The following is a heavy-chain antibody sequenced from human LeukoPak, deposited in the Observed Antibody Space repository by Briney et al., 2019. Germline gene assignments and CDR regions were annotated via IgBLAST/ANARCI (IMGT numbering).Heavy chain of an antibody. CDR1: GGSVSSGSYY. CDR2: IYYSGST. D-gene: IGHD3-10*01. Sequence: PSETLSLTCTVSGGSVSSGSYYWNWIRQPPGKGLEWIGYIYYSGSTNYNPSLRSRVTILVDTSKNQFSLMLSSVTAADTALYSCARGVAAGSGEWSLETKYYFDSWGQGTLVTVSS. CDR3: ARGVAAGSGEWSLETKYYFDS. V-gene: IGHV4-61*01. J-gene: IGHJ4*02.